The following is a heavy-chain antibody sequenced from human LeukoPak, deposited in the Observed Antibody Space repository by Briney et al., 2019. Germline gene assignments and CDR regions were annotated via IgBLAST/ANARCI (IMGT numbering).Heavy chain of an antibody. CDR3: ANDPTVYYDFMTGYFSYYFDS. D-gene: IGHD3-9*01. CDR2: ISYDGNNK. CDR1: GFAFTDYS. Sequence: PGGSLRLSCAASGFAFTDYSMHWVRQAPGKGLEWVAVISYDGNNKDYADSVKGRITISRDNSKNTLYLQLNSLRPEDTAVYYCANDPTVYYDFMTGYFSYYFDSWGQGTLVIVSS. V-gene: IGHV3-30*04. J-gene: IGHJ4*02.